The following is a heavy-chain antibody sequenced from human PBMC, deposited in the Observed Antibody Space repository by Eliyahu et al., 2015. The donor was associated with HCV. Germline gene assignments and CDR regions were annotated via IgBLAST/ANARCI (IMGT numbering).Heavy chain of an antibody. Sequence: QVQLQESGPGLVKPSETLSLTCTVXGXSISSYYWSWIRQPPGKGLEWIGYIFSSGSTNYNPSLKSRVTMSVDTSKNQFSLKLSSVTAADTALYYCARVSSTTIRYGMDVWGQGTTVTVSS. CDR3: ARVSSTTIRYGMDV. D-gene: IGHD2-2*01. CDR2: IFSSGST. CDR1: GXSISSYY. V-gene: IGHV4-59*01. J-gene: IGHJ6*02.